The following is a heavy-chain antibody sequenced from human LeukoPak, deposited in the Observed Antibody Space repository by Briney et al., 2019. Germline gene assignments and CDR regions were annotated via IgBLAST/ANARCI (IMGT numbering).Heavy chain of an antibody. J-gene: IGHJ3*02. V-gene: IGHV7-4-1*02. Sequence: ASVKVSCKASGYTFTSYAMNWVRQAPGQGLEWMGWINTNTGNPTYAQGFTGRFVFSLDTSVSTAYLQISSLKAEDTAVYYCARDTDYYDSSGYYSVAFDIWGQGTMVTVSS. D-gene: IGHD3-22*01. CDR1: GYTFTSYA. CDR2: INTNTGNP. CDR3: ARDTDYYDSSGYYSVAFDI.